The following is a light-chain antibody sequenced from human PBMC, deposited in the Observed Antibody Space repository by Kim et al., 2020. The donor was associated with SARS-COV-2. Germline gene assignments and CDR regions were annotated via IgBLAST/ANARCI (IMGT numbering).Light chain of an antibody. CDR1: QSVSSSY. J-gene: IGKJ2*01. Sequence: EIVLTQSPGILSLSPGERVTLSCRASQSVSSSYLAWYQQKPGQAPRLLIYGASSRATGIPDRFSGSGSGTDFTLTISRLEPEDFAVYYCQQYGSSPYTFGQGTKLEI. V-gene: IGKV3-20*01. CDR3: QQYGSSPYT. CDR2: GAS.